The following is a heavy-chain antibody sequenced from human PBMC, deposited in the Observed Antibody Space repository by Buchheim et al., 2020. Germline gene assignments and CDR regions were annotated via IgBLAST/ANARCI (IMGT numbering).Heavy chain of an antibody. CDR3: ARTSYYDFWRERGPNWFDP. V-gene: IGHV4-39*01. CDR2: IYYSGST. Sequence: QLQLQESGPGLVKPSETLSLTCTVSGGSISSSSYYWGWIRQPPGKGLEWIGSIYYSGSTYYNPSLKSRVTISVDTSKNQFSLKLSSVTAADTTVYYCARTSYYDFWRERGPNWFDPWGQGTL. CDR1: GGSISSSSYY. J-gene: IGHJ5*02. D-gene: IGHD3-3*01.